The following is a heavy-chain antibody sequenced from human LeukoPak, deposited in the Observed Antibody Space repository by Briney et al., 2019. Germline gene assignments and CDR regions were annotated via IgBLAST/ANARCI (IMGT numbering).Heavy chain of an antibody. Sequence: SETLSLTCTVSGGSISSYYWSWIRQPPGKGLEWIGYIYYSGSTNYNPSLKSRVTISVDTSKNQFSLKLSSVTAADTAVYYCARCTVTPPPKYGMDVWGQGTTVTVSS. CDR3: ARCTVTPPPKYGMDV. D-gene: IGHD4-17*01. CDR1: GGSISSYY. V-gene: IGHV4-59*08. J-gene: IGHJ6*02. CDR2: IYYSGST.